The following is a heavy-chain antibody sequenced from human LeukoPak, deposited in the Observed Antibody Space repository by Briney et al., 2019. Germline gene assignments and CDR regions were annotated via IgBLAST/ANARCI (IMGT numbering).Heavy chain of an antibody. J-gene: IGHJ4*02. CDR2: ISYDGSNK. D-gene: IGHD6-13*01. CDR3: ARMMFPLSAAAAPEGFDY. Sequence: GGSLRLSCAASGFTFSSYAMHWVRQAPGKGLEWVAVISYDGSNKYYADSVKGRFTISRDNSKNTLYLQMNSLRAEDTAVYYCARMMFPLSAAAAPEGFDYWGQGTLVTVSS. CDR1: GFTFSSYA. V-gene: IGHV3-30*04.